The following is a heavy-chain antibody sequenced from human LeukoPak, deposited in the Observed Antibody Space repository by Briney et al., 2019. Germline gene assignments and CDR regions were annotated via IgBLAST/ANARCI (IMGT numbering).Heavy chain of an antibody. CDR1: GFTFTSSA. Sequence: SVKVSCKASGFTFTSSAMQWVRQARGQRLEWIGWIVVGSGNTNYEQKFQERVTITRDMSTSTAYMELSSLRSEDTAVYYCAARGPAVNHGSGSYWDYWGQGTLVTVSS. CDR3: AARGPAVNHGSGSYWDY. CDR2: IVVGSGNT. J-gene: IGHJ4*02. D-gene: IGHD3-10*01. V-gene: IGHV1-58*02.